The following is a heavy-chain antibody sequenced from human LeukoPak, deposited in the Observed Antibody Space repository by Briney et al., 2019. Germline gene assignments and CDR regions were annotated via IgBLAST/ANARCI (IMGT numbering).Heavy chain of an antibody. J-gene: IGHJ4*02. D-gene: IGHD3-10*01. Sequence: GGSLRLSCVASGFTFNIYAMSWVRQAPGKGLEWVSGTGKSGDTYYADSVKGRFTVSRDNSKNTLCLQMNSLRAEDTAVYYYVKSYHKFDEWGQGTLVTVSS. CDR2: TGKSGDT. CDR3: VKSYHKFDE. V-gene: IGHV3-23*01. CDR1: GFTFNIYA.